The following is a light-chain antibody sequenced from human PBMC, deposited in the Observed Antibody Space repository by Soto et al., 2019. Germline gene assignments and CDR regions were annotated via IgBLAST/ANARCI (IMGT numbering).Light chain of an antibody. V-gene: IGLV2-23*01. CDR3: CSYAGSSTWV. CDR2: EGI. J-gene: IGLJ3*02. Sequence: QSALTQPASVSGSPVQSITISCTGTSSDVGSSNLVSWYQQHPGKAPKLMIYEGIRRPSGVSDRCSGSKTGNTASLTISGLQAEDEGDYYCCSYAGSSTWVFGGGTKLTVL. CDR1: SSDVGSSNL.